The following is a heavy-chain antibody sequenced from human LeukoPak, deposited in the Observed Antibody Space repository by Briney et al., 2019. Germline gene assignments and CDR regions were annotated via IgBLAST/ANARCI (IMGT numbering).Heavy chain of an antibody. CDR2: IRYDGGNK. CDR3: AKDDIAVAVTFNY. CDR1: GFTFSSYG. D-gene: IGHD6-19*01. V-gene: IGHV3-30*02. J-gene: IGHJ4*02. Sequence: GGSLRLSCAASGFTFSSYGMHWVRQAPGKGLEWVAFIRYDGGNKYYADSVKGRFTISRDNSKNTLYLQMNSLRAEDTAVYYCAKDDIAVAVTFNYWGQGTLVTVSS.